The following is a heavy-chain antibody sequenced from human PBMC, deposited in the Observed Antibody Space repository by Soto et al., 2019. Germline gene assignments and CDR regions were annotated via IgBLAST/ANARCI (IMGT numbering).Heavy chain of an antibody. J-gene: IGHJ6*02. CDR1: GYSFTSYA. V-gene: IGHV1-3*01. Sequence: ASVKVSCKASGYSFTSYAIHWVRQAPGQGLEWMGWINAGNGNTKYSQKFQGRVTITRDTSASTAYMELSSLRSEDTAVYYCARDTPFGYYYYGMDVWGQGTTVTVSS. CDR2: INAGNGNT. D-gene: IGHD3-10*01. CDR3: ARDTPFGYYYYGMDV.